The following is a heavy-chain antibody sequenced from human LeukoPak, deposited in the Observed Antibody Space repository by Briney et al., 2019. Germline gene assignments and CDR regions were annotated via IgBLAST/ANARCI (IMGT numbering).Heavy chain of an antibody. CDR1: GGSISSSSYY. J-gene: IGHJ4*02. V-gene: IGHV4-39*01. CDR2: IYYSGGT. D-gene: IGHD3-10*01. CDR3: ARLSARYYGSGTVDY. Sequence: SETLSLTCTVSGGSISSSSYYWGWIRQPPGKGLEWIGSIYYSGGTYYNPSLKSRVTISVDTSKNQFSLRLSSVTAADTAVYYCARLSARYYGSGTVDYWGQGTLVTVSS.